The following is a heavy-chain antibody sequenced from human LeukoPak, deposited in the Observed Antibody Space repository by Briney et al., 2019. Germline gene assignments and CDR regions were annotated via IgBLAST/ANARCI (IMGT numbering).Heavy chain of an antibody. Sequence: GGSLRLSCAASGFTFSSYSMNWVHQAPGKGLEWVSSISSSSSYIYYADSVKGRFTISRDNAKNSLYLQMNSLRAEDTAVYYCARVALPGYSSSWYGTLIDYWGQGTLVTVSS. D-gene: IGHD6-13*01. V-gene: IGHV3-21*01. CDR1: GFTFSSYS. J-gene: IGHJ4*02. CDR3: ARVALPGYSSSWYGTLIDY. CDR2: ISSSSSYI.